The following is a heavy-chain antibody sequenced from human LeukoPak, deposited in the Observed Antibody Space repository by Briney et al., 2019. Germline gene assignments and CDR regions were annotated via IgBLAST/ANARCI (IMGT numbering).Heavy chain of an antibody. D-gene: IGHD3-3*01. CDR1: GFTFSSYA. CDR3: AKSRRDYSFWSGYY. Sequence: PGRSLRLSCAASGFTFSSYAMHWVRQAPGKGLEWVAVISYDGSNKYYADSVKGRFTISRDNSKNTLYLQMNSLRAEDTAVYYCAKSRRDYSFWSGYYWGQGTLVTVSS. V-gene: IGHV3-30-3*02. J-gene: IGHJ4*02. CDR2: ISYDGSNK.